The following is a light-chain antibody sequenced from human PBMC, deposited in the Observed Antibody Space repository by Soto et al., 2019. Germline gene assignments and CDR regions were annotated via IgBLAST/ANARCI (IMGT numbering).Light chain of an antibody. V-gene: IGLV1-44*01. Sequence: QSVLTQPPSASGTPGPRVTISCFGSSSNIGSNTVNWYQQLPGTAPKLLIYSNNQRPSGVPDRFSGSKSGTSASLAISGLQSEDEADYYCAAWDDSLNGVVFGAGTKVTVL. CDR1: SSNIGSNT. CDR3: AAWDDSLNGVV. CDR2: SNN. J-gene: IGLJ2*01.